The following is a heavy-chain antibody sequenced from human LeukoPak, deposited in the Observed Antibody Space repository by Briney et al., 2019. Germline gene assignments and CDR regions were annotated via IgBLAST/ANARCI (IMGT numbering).Heavy chain of an antibody. D-gene: IGHD3-10*01. V-gene: IGHV4-34*01. Sequence: SETLSLACAVYGGSFSGYYWSWIGQPPGKGLEWIGEINHSGSTNYNPSLKSRVTISVDTSKNQFSLKLSSVTAADTAVYYCARGSGSYYNLIDYWGQGTLVTVSS. CDR3: ARGSGSYYNLIDY. J-gene: IGHJ4*02. CDR2: INHSGST. CDR1: GGSFSGYY.